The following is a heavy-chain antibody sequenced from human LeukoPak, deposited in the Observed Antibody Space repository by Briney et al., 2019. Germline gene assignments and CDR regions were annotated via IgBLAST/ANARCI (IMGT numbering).Heavy chain of an antibody. J-gene: IGHJ4*02. Sequence: SETLSLTCTVSGGSISSGSYYWSWIRQPAGKGLEWIGRIYTSGSTNYNPSLKSRVTISVDTSKNQFSLKLSSVTAADTAVYYCAREGYCSGDSCYSTPYWGQGTLVTVSS. V-gene: IGHV4-61*02. D-gene: IGHD2-15*01. CDR3: AREGYCSGDSCYSTPY. CDR2: IYTSGST. CDR1: GGSISSGSYY.